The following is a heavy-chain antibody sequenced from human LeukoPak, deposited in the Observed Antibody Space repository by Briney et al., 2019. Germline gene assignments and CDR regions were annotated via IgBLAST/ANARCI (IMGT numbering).Heavy chain of an antibody. J-gene: IGHJ4*02. CDR2: ISSSGSTI. CDR3: GGGGGGAELHYFDY. CDR1: GFTFSSYE. Sequence: PGGSLRLSCAASGFTFSSYEMNWVRQAPGKWLEWVSYISSSGSTIYYADSVKGRFTISRDNAKNSLYLQMNSLIAEDTAVYYWGGGGGGAELHYFDYWGQGTLVTVSS. D-gene: IGHD1-26*01. V-gene: IGHV3-48*03.